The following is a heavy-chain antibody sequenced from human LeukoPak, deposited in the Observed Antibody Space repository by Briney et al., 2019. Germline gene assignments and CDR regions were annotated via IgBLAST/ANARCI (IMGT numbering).Heavy chain of an antibody. Sequence: SETLSLTCTVSGDSSSNSIYYWGWIRQPPGKGLEWIGSIDYGGSTYYNPSLKSRATVSIDTSKNQFSLKLSSVTAADTAVYYCAREYTLYRSGWFLDYWGQGTVVTVSS. CDR2: IDYGGST. CDR3: AREYTLYRSGWFLDY. D-gene: IGHD6-19*01. J-gene: IGHJ4*02. CDR1: GDSSSNSIYY. V-gene: IGHV4-39*07.